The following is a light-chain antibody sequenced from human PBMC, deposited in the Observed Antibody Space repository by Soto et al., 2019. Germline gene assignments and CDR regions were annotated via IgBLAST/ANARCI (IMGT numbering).Light chain of an antibody. CDR2: DVS. CDR1: SSDVGGYNY. CDR3: SSYTTSNTRQIV. J-gene: IGLJ1*01. V-gene: IGLV2-14*01. Sequence: QCALTKPASVYGSPGEWITISCTGTSSDVGGYNYVSWYQQHPGKAPKFMIYDVSNRPSGVSNRFSGSKSGNTASLTISGLQAEDEADYYCSSYTTSNTRQIVFGTGTKVTVL.